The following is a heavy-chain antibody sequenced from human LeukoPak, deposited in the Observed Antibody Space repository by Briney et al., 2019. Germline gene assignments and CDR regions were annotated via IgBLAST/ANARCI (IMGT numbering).Heavy chain of an antibody. V-gene: IGHV3-48*01. CDR1: GFTFSSYS. Sequence: GGSLRLSCAASGFTFSSYSMNWVRQAPGKGLEWVSYITSSSGTIYYTDSVKGRFTISRDNARNSLYPQMNSLRAEDTAVYYCASDPGYGYWGQGALVTVSS. CDR3: ASDPGYGY. CDR2: ITSSSGTI. J-gene: IGHJ4*02. D-gene: IGHD5-18*01.